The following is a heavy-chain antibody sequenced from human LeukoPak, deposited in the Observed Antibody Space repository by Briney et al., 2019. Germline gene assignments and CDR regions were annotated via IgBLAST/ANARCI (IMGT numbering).Heavy chain of an antibody. V-gene: IGHV3-53*01. D-gene: IGHD3-22*01. CDR1: GFTVSSNY. CDR2: IYSGGST. J-gene: IGHJ3*02. Sequence: PGGSLRLSCAASGFTVSSNYMSWVRQAPGKGLEWVSVIYSGGSTYYADSVKGRFTISRDNSKNTLYLQMNSLRAEDTAVYYCARGGYYYDSSGYYSEAFDIWGQGTMVTVSS. CDR3: ARGGYYYDSSGYYSEAFDI.